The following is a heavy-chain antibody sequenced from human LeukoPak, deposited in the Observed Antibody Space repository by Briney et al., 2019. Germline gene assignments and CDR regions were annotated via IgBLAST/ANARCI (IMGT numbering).Heavy chain of an antibody. CDR1: GFTFSSYA. CDR2: ISYDGSNK. Sequence: GRSLRLSCAASGFTFSSYAMHWVRQAPGKGLEWVAVISYDGSNKYYADSVKGRFTISRDNAKNSLYLQMNSLRAEDTAVYYCARSMLDYFYYGMDVWGQGTTVTVSS. J-gene: IGHJ6*02. CDR3: ARSMLDYFYYGMDV. V-gene: IGHV3-30-3*01. D-gene: IGHD2-8*01.